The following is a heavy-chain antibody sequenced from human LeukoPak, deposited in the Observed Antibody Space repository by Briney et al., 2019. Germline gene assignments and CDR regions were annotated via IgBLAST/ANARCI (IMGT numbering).Heavy chain of an antibody. J-gene: IGHJ6*03. D-gene: IGHD4-17*01. CDR3: AKDGDGYGDYGGYYYYMDV. CDR2: ISEDASIT. V-gene: IGHV3-43*02. CDR1: GFTFDDYA. Sequence: AGGPLRLSCAASGFTFDDYAMAWVRHAPGKGLEWVALISEDASITYYADSMKGRFTISRDNSKNSLHLQMNSLRSEDTALYYCAKDGDGYGDYGGYYYYMDVWGKGTTVTVSS.